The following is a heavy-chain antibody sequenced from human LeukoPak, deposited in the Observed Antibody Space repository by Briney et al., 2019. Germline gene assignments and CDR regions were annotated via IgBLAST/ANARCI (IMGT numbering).Heavy chain of an antibody. CDR2: IYYSGST. Sequence: PSETLSLTFTVSGGSISSYYWSWIRQPPGKGLEWIGYIYYSGSTNYNPSLKSRVTISVDTSKNQFSLKLSSVTAADTAVYYCARDSEGAFDIWGQGTMVTVSS. CDR3: ARDSEGAFDI. J-gene: IGHJ3*02. CDR1: GGSISSYY. V-gene: IGHV4-59*01.